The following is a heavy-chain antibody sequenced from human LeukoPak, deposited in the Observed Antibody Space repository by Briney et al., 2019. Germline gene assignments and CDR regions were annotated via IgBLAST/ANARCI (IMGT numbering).Heavy chain of an antibody. CDR2: IFYSGST. Sequence: PSETLSLTCIVSGDSISSSNSHWGWIRQPPGKGLEWIGSIFYSGSTDYNPSLKGRVTVSVDTSKNQFSLRLSSVTVADTAVYYCARQFDCWGLGTLVTVSS. J-gene: IGHJ4*02. V-gene: IGHV4-39*01. CDR1: GDSISSSNSH. CDR3: ARQFDC.